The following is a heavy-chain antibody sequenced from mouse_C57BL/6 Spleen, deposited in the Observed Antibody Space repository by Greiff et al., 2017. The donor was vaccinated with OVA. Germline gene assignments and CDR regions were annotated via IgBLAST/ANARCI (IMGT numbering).Heavy chain of an antibody. CDR1: GYTFTSYW. J-gene: IGHJ4*01. CDR2: IYPGSGST. V-gene: IGHV1-55*01. CDR3: ASSRTMPMDY. Sequence: QVQLQQPGAELVKPGASVKLSCKASGYTFTSYWITWVKQRPGQGLEWIGDIYPGSGSTNYNEKFKGKATLTVDTSSRTAYIQLSSLTSKDFAVYDCASSRTMPMDYWGQGTSFTVSS.